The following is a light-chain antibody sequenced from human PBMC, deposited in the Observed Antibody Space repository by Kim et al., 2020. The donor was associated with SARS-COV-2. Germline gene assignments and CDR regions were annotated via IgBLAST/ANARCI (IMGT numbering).Light chain of an antibody. J-gene: IGKJ4*01. Sequence: EIVLTQSPGTLSLSPGERATLSCRTSQSISSTSLGWYQQKPGQAPRLLIYGGSNRATGIPDRFSGSGSGTDFTLTISRLEAEDFAVYYCQQFGNSLLTFGGGTKVDIK. CDR2: GGS. V-gene: IGKV3-20*01. CDR1: QSISSTS. CDR3: QQFGNSLLT.